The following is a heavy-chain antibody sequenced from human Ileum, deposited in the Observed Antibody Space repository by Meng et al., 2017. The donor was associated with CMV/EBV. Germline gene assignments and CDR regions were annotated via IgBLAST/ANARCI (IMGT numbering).Heavy chain of an antibody. CDR2: VYYSGIT. CDR3: ARVPVITFMDGVHLAWFDR. D-gene: IGHD3-22*01. CDR1: ISNTDYY. V-gene: IGHV4-39*07. J-gene: IGHJ5*02. Sequence: ISNTDYYWGWVRQPPEKGLEWIASVYYSGITYYNPSLKSRLTISADTSKNQFSLKLTSMTAADTAVYFCARVPVITFMDGVHLAWFDRWGQGTLVTVSS.